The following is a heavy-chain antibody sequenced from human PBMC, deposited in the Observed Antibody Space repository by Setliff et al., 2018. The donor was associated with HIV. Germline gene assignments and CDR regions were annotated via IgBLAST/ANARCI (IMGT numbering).Heavy chain of an antibody. Sequence: SVKVSCKASGGTFSSHGISWVRQAPGQGLEWMGRIIPIFGTPNYAQKFQGRVTFTADKSTSTAYMELRSLRSDDTAVYYCAREGYSVDAFDIWGQGTMVTVSS. CDR1: GGTFSSHG. J-gene: IGHJ3*02. V-gene: IGHV1-69*06. D-gene: IGHD4-4*01. CDR2: IIPIFGTP. CDR3: AREGYSVDAFDI.